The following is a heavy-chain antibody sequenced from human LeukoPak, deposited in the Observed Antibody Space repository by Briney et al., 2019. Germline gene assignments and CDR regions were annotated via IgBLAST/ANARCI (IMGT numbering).Heavy chain of an antibody. V-gene: IGHV4-59*12. J-gene: IGHJ4*02. Sequence: SETLSLTCTVSGGSISPYYWSWIRQPPGKGLEWIGYIYYSGSTNYNPSLKSRVTMSVDTSKNQFSLKLSSVTAADTAVYYCARDRGRPYYFDYWGQGTLVTVSS. CDR2: IYYSGST. CDR3: ARDRGRPYYFDY. CDR1: GGSISPYY.